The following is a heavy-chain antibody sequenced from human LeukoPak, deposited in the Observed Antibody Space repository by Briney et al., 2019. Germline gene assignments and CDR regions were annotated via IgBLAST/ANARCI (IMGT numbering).Heavy chain of an antibody. Sequence: PGGSLRLSCAASGFTFSSYAMSWVRQAPGEGLEWVSAISGSGGSTYYADSVKGRFTISRDNSKNTLYLQMNSLRAEDTAVYYCAKVQQWPVENFDYWGQGTLVTVSS. V-gene: IGHV3-23*01. J-gene: IGHJ4*02. CDR3: AKVQQWPVENFDY. CDR2: ISGSGGST. D-gene: IGHD6-19*01. CDR1: GFTFSSYA.